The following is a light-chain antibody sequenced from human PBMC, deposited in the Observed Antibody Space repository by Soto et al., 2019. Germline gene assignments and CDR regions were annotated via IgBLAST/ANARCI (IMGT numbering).Light chain of an antibody. Sequence: IQMTQFPSSLSASVGDRFTITFRASQSIRTYLNWYQQKPGKAPKLLIYAASSLQGGVPSRFSGSGSGTDFILTISSLHPEDFATYYCQQTYSTPITFGQGTRLEIK. CDR1: QSIRTY. CDR2: AAS. CDR3: QQTYSTPIT. V-gene: IGKV1-39*01. J-gene: IGKJ5*01.